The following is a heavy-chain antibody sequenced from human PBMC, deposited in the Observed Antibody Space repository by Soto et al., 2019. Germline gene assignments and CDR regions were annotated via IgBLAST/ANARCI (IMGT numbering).Heavy chain of an antibody. CDR1: GYSFTGYS. Sequence: GASVKVSCKTSGYSFTGYSVHWVRQARGHGPEWMGWINPKSGGTKYAQKFQGRVTMTRDTSISTVFMELSRVTSDDTAVYYCARAVLNRGNSITGTLFNYWGPRSLLTVSS. CDR2: INPKSGGT. J-gene: IGHJ4*02. CDR3: ARAVLNRGNSITGTLFNY. D-gene: IGHD1-20*01. V-gene: IGHV1-2*02.